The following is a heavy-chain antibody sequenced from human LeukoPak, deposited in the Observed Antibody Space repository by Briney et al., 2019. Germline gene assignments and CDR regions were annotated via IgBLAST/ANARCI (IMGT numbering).Heavy chain of an antibody. CDR1: GYTFSGYY. CDR3: AALTPCTTAACLSNS. J-gene: IGHJ4*02. CDR2: INPNSGDT. Sequence: ASAKVSCKASGYTFSGYYMHWVRQAPGQGLEWMGWINPNSGDTNYAEKFQGRVTMTRDTSISTAYMELSRLTSDDTAVFYCAALTPCTTAACLSNSWGQGTLVTVSS. V-gene: IGHV1-2*02. D-gene: IGHD2/OR15-2a*01.